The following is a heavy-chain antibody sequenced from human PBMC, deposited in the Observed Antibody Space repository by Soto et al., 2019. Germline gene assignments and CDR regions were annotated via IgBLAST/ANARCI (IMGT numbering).Heavy chain of an antibody. V-gene: IGHV4-34*01. CDR2: INHSGST. CDR3: ARFSSSGWLFLGYFQH. CDR1: GGSFSGYY. J-gene: IGHJ1*01. D-gene: IGHD6-19*01. Sequence: SETLSLTCAVYGGSFSGYYWSWIRQPPGKGLEWIGEINHSGSTNYNPSLKSRATISVDTSKNQFSLKLSSVTAADTAVYYCARFSSSGWLFLGYFQHWGQGTLVTVSS.